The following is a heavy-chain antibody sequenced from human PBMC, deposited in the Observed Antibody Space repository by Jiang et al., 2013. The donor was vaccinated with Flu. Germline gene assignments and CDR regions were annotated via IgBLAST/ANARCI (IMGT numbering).Heavy chain of an antibody. D-gene: IGHD3-22*01. CDR2: IYHSGST. Sequence: GPGLVKPSETLSLTCAVSGYSISSGYYWGWIRQPPGKGLEWIGSIYHSGSTYYNPSLKSRVTISVDTSKNQFSLKLSSVTAADTAVYYCASQPTTYYYDSSGNYFDYWGQGTLVTVSS. CDR1: GYSISSGYY. V-gene: IGHV4-38-2*01. J-gene: IGHJ4*02. CDR3: ASQPTTYYYDSSGNYFDY.